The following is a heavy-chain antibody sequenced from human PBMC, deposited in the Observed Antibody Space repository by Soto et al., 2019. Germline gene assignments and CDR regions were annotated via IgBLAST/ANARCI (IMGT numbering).Heavy chain of an antibody. CDR2: IKQDGTEE. D-gene: IGHD3-3*01. CDR3: VRTHFDSWAFNFCGMDV. CDR1: GQTFNRYW. V-gene: IGHV3-7*03. J-gene: IGHJ6*02. Sequence: DVQLAESGGGLVQPGGSLRLSCVASGQTFNRYWMSWVRQAPGKGLEWVANIKQDGTEEYYVDSVKGRFTISRDNAKKSVYQQMNSLRAEDTAMYYCVRTHFDSWAFNFCGMDVWGQGTTVTVSS.